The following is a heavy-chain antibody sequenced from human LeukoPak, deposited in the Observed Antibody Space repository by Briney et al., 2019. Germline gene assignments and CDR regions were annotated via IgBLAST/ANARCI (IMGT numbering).Heavy chain of an antibody. V-gene: IGHV3-23*01. D-gene: IGHD3-16*02. CDR3: VRHGYHKFEH. J-gene: IGHJ4*02. CDR1: GFTLSSYA. CDR2: ISDSGNT. Sequence: GGSLRLSCAASGFTLSSYAMSWVRQAPGKGLEWVSAISDSGNTYHADSVKGRFTISRDNAKNSLWLQMNSLRVEDTAVYYCVRHGYHKFEHWGQGTLVTVSA.